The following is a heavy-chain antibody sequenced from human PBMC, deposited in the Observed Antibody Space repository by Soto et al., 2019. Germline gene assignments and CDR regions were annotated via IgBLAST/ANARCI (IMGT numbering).Heavy chain of an antibody. V-gene: IGHV6-1*01. J-gene: IGHJ5*02. D-gene: IGHD6-13*01. CDR3: AREEESSSLNWFDP. CDR2: TYYRSKWYN. Sequence: SQTLSLTCAISGDSVSSNSAGWNWIRQSPSRGLEWLGRTYYRSKWYNDYAVSVKSRITINPDTSKNQFSLQLNSVTPEDTAVYYCAREEESSSLNWFDPWGQGTLVTVSS. CDR1: GDSVSSNSAG.